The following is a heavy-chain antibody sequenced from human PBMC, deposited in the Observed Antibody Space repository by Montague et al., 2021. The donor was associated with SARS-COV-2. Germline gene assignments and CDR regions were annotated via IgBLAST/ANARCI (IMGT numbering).Heavy chain of an antibody. J-gene: IGHJ4*02. CDR1: GFTLSSYG. CDR2: ISYDGSNK. Sequence: SLRLSCAASGFTLSSYGMHWVRQAPGKGLEWVALISYDGSNKYYADSVKGRFTISRDNSKNTLYLQMNSLRAEDTTVYYCAKDFGDTGLTFANWGQGTLVTVSS. CDR3: AKDFGDTGLTFAN. D-gene: IGHD3-10*01. V-gene: IGHV3-30*18.